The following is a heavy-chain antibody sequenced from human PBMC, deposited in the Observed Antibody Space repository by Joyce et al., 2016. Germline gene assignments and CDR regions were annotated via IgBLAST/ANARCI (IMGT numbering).Heavy chain of an antibody. CDR3: ARSQWLAPLMY. J-gene: IGHJ4*02. CDR2: INNSGVS. V-gene: IGHV4-34*01. Sequence: QVQLQQWGAGLLKPSETLSLTCAVSGGRFSGYFWTWVRQPPGKGLEWIGDINNSGVSNYNPSLETRGTLSVDTSKNQFSLKLTSLSYADTAVYYCARSQWLAPLMYWGQGTPVTVSS. CDR1: GGRFSGYF. D-gene: IGHD6-19*01.